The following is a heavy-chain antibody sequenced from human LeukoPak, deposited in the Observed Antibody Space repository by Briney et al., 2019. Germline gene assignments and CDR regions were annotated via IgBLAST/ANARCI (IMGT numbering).Heavy chain of an antibody. D-gene: IGHD2-2*01. CDR2: INPRGSNT. V-gene: IGHV1-46*01. CDR1: RYTFTNYY. Sequence: AAVKVSCKASRYTFTNYYRHWVRQAPGQGREWMGIINPRGSNTSYAQKFQGRVTMTRDTSTSTVYMELSSLRSEDTAVYYCARSGSSTSCPRDYWGQGTLVTVAS. CDR3: ARSGSSTSCPRDY. J-gene: IGHJ4*02.